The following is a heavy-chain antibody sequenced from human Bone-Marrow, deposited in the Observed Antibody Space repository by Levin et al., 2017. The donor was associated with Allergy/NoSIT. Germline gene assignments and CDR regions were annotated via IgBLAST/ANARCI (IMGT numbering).Heavy chain of an antibody. J-gene: IGHJ4*02. Sequence: ASVKVSCKTSEYIVTDYNLHWVRQAPGQGLEWMGWFNPNNGAADFAREFQGRLTISRDMSTTTVTMELTRLRSDDTAVYYCARSPSPIFGVGNLALQFYFDSWGQGTLVTVSS. D-gene: IGHD3-3*02. V-gene: IGHV1-2*02. CDR1: EYIVTDYN. CDR3: ARSPSPIFGVGNLALQFYFDS. CDR2: FNPNNGAA.